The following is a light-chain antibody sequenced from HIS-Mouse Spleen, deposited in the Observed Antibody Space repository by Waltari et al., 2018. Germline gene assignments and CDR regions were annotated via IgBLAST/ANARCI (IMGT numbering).Light chain of an antibody. CDR2: EGS. CDR1: SSDVGSYTL. CDR3: CSYAGSSTWV. Sequence: QSALTQPASVSGSPGQSIPIPCTGTSSDVGSYTLVSWYQQHPGKAPNLMIYEGSKRPSGVSNRFSGSKSGNTASLTISGLQAEDEADYYCCSYAGSSTWVFGGGTKLTVL. V-gene: IGLV2-23*01. J-gene: IGLJ3*02.